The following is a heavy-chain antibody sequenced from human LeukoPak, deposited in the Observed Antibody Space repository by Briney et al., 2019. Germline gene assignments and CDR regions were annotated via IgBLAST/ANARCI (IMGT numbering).Heavy chain of an antibody. J-gene: IGHJ4*02. D-gene: IGHD3-16*01. CDR2: IYYSGST. V-gene: IGHV4-61*01. CDR3: ARVTYDYGDY. CDR1: GVSVSSGSYY. Sequence: SETLSLTCTVSGVSVSSGSYYWSWIRQPPGKGLEWIGYIYYSGSTNYNPSLKSRVTISVDTSKNQFSLKLSSVTAADTAVYYCARVTYDYGDYWGQGTLVTVSS.